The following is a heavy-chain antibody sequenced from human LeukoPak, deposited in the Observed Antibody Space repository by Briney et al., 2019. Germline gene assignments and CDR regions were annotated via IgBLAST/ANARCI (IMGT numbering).Heavy chain of an antibody. D-gene: IGHD2-8*01. J-gene: IGHJ4*02. CDR1: GFSFSNAW. CDR2: IKSKTEGGTT. CDR3: TTGMD. Sequence: GGSLRLSCAASGFSFSNAWMSWVRQAPGKGLEWVGRIKSKTEGGTTDYAAPGKGRLTISREESKNTLYLQMDSLKSEDTAMYYCTTGMDWGQGTLVTVSS. V-gene: IGHV3-15*01.